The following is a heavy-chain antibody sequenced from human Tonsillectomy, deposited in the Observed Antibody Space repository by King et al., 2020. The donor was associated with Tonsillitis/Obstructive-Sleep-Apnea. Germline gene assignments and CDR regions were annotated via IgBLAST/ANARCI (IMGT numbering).Heavy chain of an antibody. V-gene: IGHV4-31*03. CDR3: ARDTSSSGYHHNWFDP. Sequence: VQLQESGPGLVKPSQTLSLTCTVSGGSISNGGYYWSWIRQHPGKGLEWIGYIYYSGSTYYNPSLKSRGTISVDTSMNQFSLKLSSVTAADTAVYYCARDTSSSGYHHNWFDPWGQGSLVTVSS. D-gene: IGHD3-22*01. CDR1: GGSISNGGYY. J-gene: IGHJ5*02. CDR2: IYYSGST.